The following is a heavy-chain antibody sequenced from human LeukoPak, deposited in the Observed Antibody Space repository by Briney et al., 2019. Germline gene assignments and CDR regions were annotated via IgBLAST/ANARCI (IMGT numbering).Heavy chain of an antibody. CDR2: INHSGST. Sequence: SETLSLTCTVSGGSISSYYWSWIRQPPGKGLEWIGEINHSGSTNYNPSLKSRVTISVDTSRNQFSLKLSSVTAADTAVYYCARQYSSSSYYFDYWGQGTLVTVSS. V-gene: IGHV4-34*01. CDR1: GGSISSYY. CDR3: ARQYSSSSYYFDY. J-gene: IGHJ4*02. D-gene: IGHD6-6*01.